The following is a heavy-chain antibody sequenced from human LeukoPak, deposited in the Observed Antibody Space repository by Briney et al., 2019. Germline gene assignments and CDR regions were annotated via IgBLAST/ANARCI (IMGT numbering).Heavy chain of an antibody. J-gene: IGHJ4*02. CDR3: VRRRRDGHDPHDF. CDR2: INKDGSEQ. Sequence: GGSLRLSCTASGFTFTSYWMTWVRQSPGKGLEWVANINKDGSEQNYVDSVKGRFTLSRDNAKNTLHLRLNSLRVEDTAVYYCVRRRRDGHDPHDFWGQGTLVTVSS. V-gene: IGHV3-7*01. D-gene: IGHD5-24*01. CDR1: GFTFTSYW.